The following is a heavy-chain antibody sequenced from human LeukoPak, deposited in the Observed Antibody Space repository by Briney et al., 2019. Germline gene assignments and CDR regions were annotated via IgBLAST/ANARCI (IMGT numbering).Heavy chain of an antibody. Sequence: ASVNVSFKASGYTFTKYGISWVRQAPGQGLEWMGWISGYSGDTYYAQKFQGRVTMTRDTSTSTVYMEVRSLRSDDTAVFYCGRDFDYSDYTDVFDIWGQGTMVTVSS. CDR3: GRDFDYSDYTDVFDI. CDR2: ISGYSGDT. J-gene: IGHJ3*02. CDR1: GYTFTKYG. D-gene: IGHD4-17*01. V-gene: IGHV1-18*01.